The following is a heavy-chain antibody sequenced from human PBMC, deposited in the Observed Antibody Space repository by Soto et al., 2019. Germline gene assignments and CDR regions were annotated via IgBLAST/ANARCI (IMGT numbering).Heavy chain of an antibody. CDR1: GVTIRGYY. J-gene: IGHJ4*02. Sequence: SETLSLTCNVSGVTIRGYYWNWIRQPPGTTLEWIGSIYYTGGTNYNPSPTRRVTISVDTSKNHFSLKFNSLTAADTAVYYCASGTLSTIAAPDSWGQGTLVTVSS. CDR3: ASGTLSTIAAPDS. CDR2: IYYTGGT. V-gene: IGHV4-59*01. D-gene: IGHD6-13*01.